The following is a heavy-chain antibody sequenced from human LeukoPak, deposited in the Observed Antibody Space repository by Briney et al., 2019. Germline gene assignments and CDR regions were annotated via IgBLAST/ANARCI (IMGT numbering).Heavy chain of an antibody. V-gene: IGHV4-59*02. CDR2: IYYREST. CDR1: DGSVSSYY. Sequence: SETLSLTCTVSDGSVSSYYWSWIRQPPGKGLEWIGYIYYRESTNYNPSLKSRVTISLDTSKNQFSMKLSSVTAADTAVYYCARSFYDSSGYYHWYFDLWGRGTLVTVSS. J-gene: IGHJ2*01. CDR3: ARSFYDSSGYYHWYFDL. D-gene: IGHD3-22*01.